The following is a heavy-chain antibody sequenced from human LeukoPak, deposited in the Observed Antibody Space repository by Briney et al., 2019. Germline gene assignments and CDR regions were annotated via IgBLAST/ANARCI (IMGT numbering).Heavy chain of an antibody. CDR3: ARVDSSGFAGY. J-gene: IGHJ4*02. V-gene: IGHV1-69*05. Sequence: GAPVKVSCKASWSTLSSYSISWGRQAPGHGVEWMGRIIPIFGTANYAQKFQGRVTITTDESTSTAYMELSSLRSEDTAVYYCARVDSSGFAGYWGQGTLVTVSS. D-gene: IGHD3-22*01. CDR1: WSTLSSYS. CDR2: IIPIFGTA.